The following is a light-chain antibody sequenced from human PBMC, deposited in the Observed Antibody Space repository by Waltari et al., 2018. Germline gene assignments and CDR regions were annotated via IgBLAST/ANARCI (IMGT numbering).Light chain of an antibody. CDR1: RGHSSYA. Sequence: VLTQSPSASASLGASVKLTCTLSRGHSSYALAWHQQQPEKGPRYLLKVNSDGSHSRGDGIPDRFSGSSSGAERYLTISRLQSEDEADYYCQAWGTGTKREFGGGTKLTVL. V-gene: IGLV4-69*01. J-gene: IGLJ2*01. CDR2: VNSDGSH. CDR3: QAWGTGTKRE.